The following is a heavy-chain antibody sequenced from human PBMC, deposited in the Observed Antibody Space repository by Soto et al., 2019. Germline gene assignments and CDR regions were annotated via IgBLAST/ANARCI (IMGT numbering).Heavy chain of an antibody. CDR2: IIPMFGTA. CDR3: ATIGHPGGGNSFEYYQH. Sequence: SVKVSCKASGGTFRSYSIGWVRQAPGQGLEWMGGIIPMFGTANYAQKFQGRVTMTEDTSTDTAYMELSSLRSEDTAVYYCATIGHPGGGNSFEYYQHWGQGTLVTVSS. D-gene: IGHD2-21*02. V-gene: IGHV1-69*06. CDR1: GGTFRSYS. J-gene: IGHJ1*01.